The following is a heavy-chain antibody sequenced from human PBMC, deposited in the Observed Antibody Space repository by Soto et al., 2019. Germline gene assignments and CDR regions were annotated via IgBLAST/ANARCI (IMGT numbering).Heavy chain of an antibody. J-gene: IGHJ4*02. Sequence: EVHLLVSGGGLVQPGESLRLSCAASGITFSNYPMTWVRQAPGKGLEWVSSITGSGGDTFYADSVKGRFTISRDNFKNTLYLQMNSLRAEDTAVYYCAKDLRRENDYWGQGTLVTLSS. V-gene: IGHV3-23*01. CDR1: GITFSNYP. CDR2: ITGSGGDT. CDR3: AKDLRRENDY.